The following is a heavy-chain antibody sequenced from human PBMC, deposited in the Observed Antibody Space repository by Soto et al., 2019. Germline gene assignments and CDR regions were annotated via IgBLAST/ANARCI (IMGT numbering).Heavy chain of an antibody. CDR2: ISSGGST. CDR1: GFTVSSNY. CDR3: ARARYYDSSGYFQAPAGFAFDI. Sequence: GGSLSLSCAPSGFTVSSNYMSWVRQAPGKGLEWVSVISSGGSTYYADSVKGRFTISTDNSKNTLYLQMNSLRAEDTAVYYCARARYYDSSGYFQAPAGFAFDIWGQGTMVTVSS. D-gene: IGHD3-22*01. V-gene: IGHV3-66*01. J-gene: IGHJ3*02.